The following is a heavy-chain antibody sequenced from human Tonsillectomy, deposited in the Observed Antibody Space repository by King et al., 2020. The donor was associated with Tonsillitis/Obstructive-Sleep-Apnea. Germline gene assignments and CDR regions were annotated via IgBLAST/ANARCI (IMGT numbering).Heavy chain of an antibody. CDR1: GGSVSSYY. V-gene: IGHV4-59*08. J-gene: IGHJ4*02. CDR2: ISYSGNT. CDR3: AGQRKVDY. Sequence: HVQLQESGPGLVKPSETLSLTCTVSGGSVSSYYWTWIRQPPGKGLEWIAYISYSGNTNYNPSLKTRVTISVDTSKNQFSLKVSSVTAADTAVYYCAGQRKVDYWGQGTLVTVSS.